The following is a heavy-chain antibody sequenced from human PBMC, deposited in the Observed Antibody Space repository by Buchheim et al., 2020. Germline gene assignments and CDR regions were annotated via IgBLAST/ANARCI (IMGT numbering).Heavy chain of an antibody. Sequence: VESGGDVVQPGGSLRLSCEASGFIVSRNYMNWVRQAPGKGLEWVSSIYGGGTTYYADSVKGRFTISRDESRSQVYLQMRSLRVEDTAVYYCARDTDSRERADWWGPGTL. D-gene: IGHD1-26*01. J-gene: IGHJ4*02. V-gene: IGHV3-66*01. CDR2: IYGGGTT. CDR1: GFIVSRNY. CDR3: ARDTDSRERADW.